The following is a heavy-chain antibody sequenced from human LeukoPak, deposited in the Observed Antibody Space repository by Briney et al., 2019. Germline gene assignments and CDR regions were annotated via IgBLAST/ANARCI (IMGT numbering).Heavy chain of an antibody. J-gene: IGHJ4*02. CDR3: TRMTTGHDY. V-gene: IGHV4-34*01. CDR2: INHSGYT. CDR1: GVSFSDYY. Sequence: PSETLSLTCAVSGVSFSDYYWSWVRQTPGKGLEWIGEINHSGYTTDSPSPMSRVTLSIDTSRKQFSLNVRSVTVADTGIYYCTRMTTGHDYWGQGTLVTVSS. D-gene: IGHD4-17*01.